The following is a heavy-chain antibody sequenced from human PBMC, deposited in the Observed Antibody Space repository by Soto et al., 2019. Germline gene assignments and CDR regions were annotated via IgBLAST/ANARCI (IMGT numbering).Heavy chain of an antibody. CDR3: ARDRSSGWYAFDI. V-gene: IGHV3-53*01. CDR2: IYSGGST. CDR1: VFTVISNY. D-gene: IGHD6-19*01. Sequence: PGWSLRFSCASSVFTVISNYMSWVRQAPGKGLEWVSVIYSGGSTYYADSVKGRFTISRDNSKNTLYLQMNSLRAEDTAVYYCARDRSSGWYAFDIWGQGTMVTVSS. J-gene: IGHJ3*02.